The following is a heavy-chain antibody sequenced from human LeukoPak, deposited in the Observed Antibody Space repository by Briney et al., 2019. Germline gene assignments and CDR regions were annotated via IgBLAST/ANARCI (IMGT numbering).Heavy chain of an antibody. Sequence: GGSLRLSCAASGFTFANYWMSWVRQAPGMGLELVANIKQDRSEKYYVDSVKGRFTISRDNAKNSLYLQMNSLRVEDTAVYYCARGGKRPSDSSGYYSNWFDPWGQGTLVTVSS. J-gene: IGHJ5*02. V-gene: IGHV3-7*01. D-gene: IGHD3-22*01. CDR1: GFTFANYW. CDR2: IKQDRSEK. CDR3: ARGGKRPSDSSGYYSNWFDP.